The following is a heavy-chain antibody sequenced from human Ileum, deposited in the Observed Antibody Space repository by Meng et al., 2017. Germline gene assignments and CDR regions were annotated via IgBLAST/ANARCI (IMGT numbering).Heavy chain of an antibody. D-gene: IGHD6-19*01. CDR2: INHSGST. CDR1: GGSFSGYY. CDR3: ARTRRGSSGWYMGY. J-gene: IGHJ4*02. V-gene: IGHV4-34*01. Sequence: RQQRWGAGLLKALEPLPLPFGVYGGSFSGYYWSWSRQPPGKGLEWIWEINHSGSTNYNPSLKSRVTISVDTSKNQFSLKLSSVTAADTAVYYCARTRRGSSGWYMGYWGQGTLVTVSS.